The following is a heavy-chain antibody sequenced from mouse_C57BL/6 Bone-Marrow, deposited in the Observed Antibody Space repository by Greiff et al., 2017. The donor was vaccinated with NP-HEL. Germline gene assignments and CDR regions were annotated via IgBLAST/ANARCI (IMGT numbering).Heavy chain of an antibody. V-gene: IGHV1-87*01. Sequence: QVQLQQSGPELARPWASVKISCQAFYTFSRRVHFAIRDTNYWMQWVKQRPGQGLEWIGAIYPGNGDTSYNQKFKGKATLTADKSSSTAYMQLSSLTSEDSAVDYCACLGPNQLGPWVWGTGTTVTVSS. CDR2: GQGLEWIG. CDR3: SEDSAVDYCACLGPNQLGPWV. CDR1: YTFSRRVH. J-gene: IGHJ1*03. D-gene: IGHD4-1*02.